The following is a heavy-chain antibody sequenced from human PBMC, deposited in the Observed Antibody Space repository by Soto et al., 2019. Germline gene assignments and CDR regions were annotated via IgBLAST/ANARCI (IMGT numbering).Heavy chain of an antibody. Sequence: PSETLSLTCTVSGVSISSNYWTLSRQPPGKVLGWIGYVYNRGSTNYNPSLKSRVPISEDTSKCQYYLKVYTMTAADTAVYYCARYGRGAVAGYTLDNWGQGILVTVSS. CDR2: VYNRGST. D-gene: IGHD6-13*01. CDR1: GVSISSNY. V-gene: IGHV4-59*01. J-gene: IGHJ4*02. CDR3: ARYGRGAVAGYTLDN.